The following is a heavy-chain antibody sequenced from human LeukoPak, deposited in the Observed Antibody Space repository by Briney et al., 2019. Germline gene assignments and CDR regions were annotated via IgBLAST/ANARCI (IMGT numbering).Heavy chain of an antibody. CDR1: GYTFTSYD. Sequence: ASVKVSCKASGYTFTSYDINWVRQATEQGLEWMGWMSPNSGNTGYAQKFQGRVTMTRNTSISTAYMELSSLRSEDTAVYYCARGCLLLDTAMDHAFDIWGQGTMVTVSS. CDR2: MSPNSGNT. CDR3: ARGCLLLDTAMDHAFDI. J-gene: IGHJ3*02. V-gene: IGHV1-8*01. D-gene: IGHD5-18*01.